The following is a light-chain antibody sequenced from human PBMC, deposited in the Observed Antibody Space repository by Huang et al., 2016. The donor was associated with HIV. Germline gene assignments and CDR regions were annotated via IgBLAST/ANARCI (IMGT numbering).Light chain of an antibody. CDR3: QQTYSAPVT. CDR1: QRISSH. CDR2: SST. J-gene: IGKJ4*01. V-gene: IGKV1-39*01. Sequence: DIQVTQSPSSLSASVGDRVTITCRTSQRISSHLSWYQQKIGKGPKLLIYSSTVLQRGVPSRFTGSGSVTDFTLTINSLQPEDFATYYCQQTYSAPVTFGGGTRVEIK.